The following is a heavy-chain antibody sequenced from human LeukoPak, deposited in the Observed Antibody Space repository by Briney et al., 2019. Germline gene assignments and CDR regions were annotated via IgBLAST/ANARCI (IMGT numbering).Heavy chain of an antibody. CDR2: INHSGST. V-gene: IGHV4-34*01. CDR1: GGSFSGYY. J-gene: IGHJ5*02. CDR3: ARGLRLVVPAANNWFDP. D-gene: IGHD2-2*01. Sequence: SETLSLTCAVYGGSFSGYYWSWIRQPPGKGLEWIGEINHSGSTNYNPSPKSRVTMSVDTSKNQFSLKLSSVTAADTAVYYCARGLRLVVPAANNWFDPWGQGTLVTVSS.